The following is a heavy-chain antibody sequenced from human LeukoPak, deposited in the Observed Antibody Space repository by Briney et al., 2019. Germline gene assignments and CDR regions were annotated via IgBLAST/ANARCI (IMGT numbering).Heavy chain of an antibody. Sequence: ASVKVSCKASGYTFSSYAIHWVRQAPGQGLEWMGWINAGVGNTKYSEKFQDRVTVTRDTPATTAYMELSSLRAEDTAVYYCARAGRPMIGGVTPIEHFDSWGQGNLVNVPS. CDR2: INAGVGNT. V-gene: IGHV1-3*01. CDR1: GYTFSSYA. CDR3: ARAGRPMIGGVTPIEHFDS. D-gene: IGHD3-16*01. J-gene: IGHJ4*02.